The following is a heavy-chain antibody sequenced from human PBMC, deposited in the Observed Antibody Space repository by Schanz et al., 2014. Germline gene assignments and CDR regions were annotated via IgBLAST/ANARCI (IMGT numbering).Heavy chain of an antibody. Sequence: EVQLVESGGGLVPPGGSLKLSCAASGFTFSSYAMSWVRQAPGKGLEWVSAISGSGGSTYYADSVKGRLTISRDDAKKSMYLQMNNLRAEDTAVYYCVRVSFADPRLYRGMDRDIDYWGQGTLVTGSS. D-gene: IGHD5-18*01. CDR3: VRVSFADPRLYRGMDRDIDY. CDR1: GFTFSSYA. J-gene: IGHJ4*02. V-gene: IGHV3-23*04. CDR2: ISGSGGST.